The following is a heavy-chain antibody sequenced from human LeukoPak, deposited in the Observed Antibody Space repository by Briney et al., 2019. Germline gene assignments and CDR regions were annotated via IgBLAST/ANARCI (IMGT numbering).Heavy chain of an antibody. D-gene: IGHD4-17*01. Sequence: PGGSLRLSCAASGFTFTSYAMSWVRQAPGKGLEWVANIKQDGSERYYVDSVKGRFTISRDNAKNSLYLQMNSLRAEDTAVYYCARDKHGDYGYDYWGQGTLVTVSS. CDR2: IKQDGSER. CDR1: GFTFTSYA. V-gene: IGHV3-7*01. CDR3: ARDKHGDYGYDY. J-gene: IGHJ4*02.